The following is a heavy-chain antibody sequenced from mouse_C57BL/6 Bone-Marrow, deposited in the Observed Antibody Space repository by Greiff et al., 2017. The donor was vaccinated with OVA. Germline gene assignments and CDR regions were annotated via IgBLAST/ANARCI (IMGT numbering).Heavy chain of an antibody. D-gene: IGHD1-1*01. V-gene: IGHV1-19*01. Sequence: VQLQQSGPVLVKPGASVKMSCKASGYTFTDYYMNWVKQSHGKSLEWIGVINPYNGGPSYNQKFKGKATLTVDKSSSTAYMELNSLTSEDSAVYYCAREYYGSSHFDYWGQGTTLTVSS. CDR1: GYTFTDYY. CDR3: AREYYGSSHFDY. J-gene: IGHJ2*01. CDR2: INPYNGGP.